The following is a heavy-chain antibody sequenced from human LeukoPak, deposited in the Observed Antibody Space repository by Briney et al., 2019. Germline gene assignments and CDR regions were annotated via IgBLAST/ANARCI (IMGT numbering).Heavy chain of an antibody. Sequence: ASVTVSCKASGYTFNGYYMHWVRRAPGQGLEWLGWINPHSGDTNYAQKFQGRVTMTRDTSISTAYMELSRLRPDDTAVYYCARGKGYYESSGYYPFDYWGQGTLVTVSS. CDR1: GYTFNGYY. V-gene: IGHV1-2*02. D-gene: IGHD3-22*01. J-gene: IGHJ4*02. CDR2: INPHSGDT. CDR3: ARGKGYYESSGYYPFDY.